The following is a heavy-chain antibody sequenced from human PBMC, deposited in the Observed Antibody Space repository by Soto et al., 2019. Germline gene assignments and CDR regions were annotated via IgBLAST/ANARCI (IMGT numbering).Heavy chain of an antibody. Sequence: QAQLVQSGAEVKEPGASVKVSCKASGYTFTNYDISWVRQATGQGLEWMGWMNPTSANTGYAQKFQGRDSMTRDTSINTAYMELSSLRSEDTAIYYCARMATSGTLNWFDPWGHGTLVTVSS. CDR1: GYTFTNYD. CDR3: ARMATSGTLNWFDP. D-gene: IGHD1-26*01. V-gene: IGHV1-8*01. CDR2: MNPTSANT. J-gene: IGHJ5*02.